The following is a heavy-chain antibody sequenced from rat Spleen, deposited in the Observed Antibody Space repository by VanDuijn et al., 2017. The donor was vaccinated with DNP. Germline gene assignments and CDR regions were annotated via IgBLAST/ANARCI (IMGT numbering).Heavy chain of an antibody. D-gene: IGHD1-7*01. CDR1: GFTFSDYY. V-gene: IGHV5-27*01. J-gene: IGHJ3*01. CDR3: TTSSYYGYDYGFAY. CDR2: ISPSGGGT. Sequence: EVQLVESGGGLVQPGRSLKLSCAASGFTFSDYYLAWVRQTPTKGLEWVSSISPSGGGTYYRDSVKGRFTISRNNAKNTLYLQMNSLRSEDTATYYCTTSSYYGYDYGFAYWGQGTLVTVSS.